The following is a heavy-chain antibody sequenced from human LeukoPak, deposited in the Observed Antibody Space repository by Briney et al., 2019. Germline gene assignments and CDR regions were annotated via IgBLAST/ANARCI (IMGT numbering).Heavy chain of an antibody. CDR3: ARSIREVILDY. V-gene: IGHV4-39*07. CDR2: IYYSGST. CDR1: GGSISSSSYY. D-gene: IGHD3-16*02. Sequence: SETLSLTCTVSGGSISSSSYYWGWIRQPPGKGLEWIGSIYYSGSTYYNPSLKSRVTISVDTSKNQFSLKLSSVTAADTAVYYCARSIREVILDYWGQGTLVTVSS. J-gene: IGHJ4*02.